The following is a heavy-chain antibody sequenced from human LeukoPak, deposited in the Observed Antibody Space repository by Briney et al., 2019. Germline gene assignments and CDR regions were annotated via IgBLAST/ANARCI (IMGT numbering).Heavy chain of an antibody. D-gene: IGHD4-17*01. CDR3: ARTLTYGDYSPDFDY. V-gene: IGHV1-18*01. CDR1: GYTFTSYG. Sequence: GASVKVSCKASGYTFTSYGISWVRQAPGQGLEWMGWFSAYNGNTNYAQKLQGRVTMTTDTSTSTAYMELRSLRSDDTAVYYCARTLTYGDYSPDFDYWGQGTLVTVSS. CDR2: FSAYNGNT. J-gene: IGHJ4*02.